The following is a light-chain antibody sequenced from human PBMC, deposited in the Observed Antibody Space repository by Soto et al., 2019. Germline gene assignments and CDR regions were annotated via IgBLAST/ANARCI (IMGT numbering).Light chain of an antibody. V-gene: IGLV1-51*01. Sequence: QSVLTQPPSTSGTPGQRVTISCSGSRSNIGRSTVNWYQQLPGTAPKLLIYDDDKRPSGIPDRFSGSKSGTSATLGITGFQTGDEADYYCGSWDSSLSAYVFGTGTKLT. CDR2: DDD. CDR3: GSWDSSLSAYV. CDR1: RSNIGRST. J-gene: IGLJ1*01.